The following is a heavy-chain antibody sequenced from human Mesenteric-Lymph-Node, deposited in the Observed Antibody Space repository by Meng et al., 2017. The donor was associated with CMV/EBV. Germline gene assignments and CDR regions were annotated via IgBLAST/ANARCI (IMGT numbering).Heavy chain of an antibody. Sequence: GESLKISCAASGFTFSYYGMHWVRQAPGRGLEWVAFIRYDGSNKYYADSVKGRFTISRDNSKNTLYLQMNSLRAEDAAVYYCAKVDNSRHDYWGQGALVTVSS. CDR1: GFTFSYYG. D-gene: IGHD6-13*01. CDR3: AKVDNSRHDY. CDR2: IRYDGSNK. J-gene: IGHJ4*02. V-gene: IGHV3-30*02.